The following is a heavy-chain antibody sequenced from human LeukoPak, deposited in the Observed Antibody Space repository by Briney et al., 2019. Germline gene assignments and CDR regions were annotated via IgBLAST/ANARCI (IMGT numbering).Heavy chain of an antibody. CDR1: GGSFSGYY. J-gene: IGHJ5*02. CDR2: INHSGST. V-gene: IGHV4-34*01. CDR3: ARGMYSSTWIRFDP. Sequence: SETLSLTCAVYGGSFSGYYWSWIRQPPGKGLEWIGEINHSGSTNYNPSLKGRVTISVDTSKNQFSLKLSSVTAADTAVYYCARGMYSSTWIRFDPWGQGTLVTVSS. D-gene: IGHD6-13*01.